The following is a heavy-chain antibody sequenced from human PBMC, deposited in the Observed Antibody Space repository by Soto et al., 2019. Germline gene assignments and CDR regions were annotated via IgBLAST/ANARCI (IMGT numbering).Heavy chain of an antibody. CDR1: GFTFSSYA. Sequence: GSLRLSCAASGFTFSSYAMSWVRQAPGKGLEWVSAISGSGGSTYYADSVKGRFTISRDNSKNTLYLQMNSLRAEDTAVYYCAKVHYDILTGPYGPGDYWGQGTLVTVS. CDR2: ISGSGGST. D-gene: IGHD3-9*01. J-gene: IGHJ4*02. CDR3: AKVHYDILTGPYGPGDY. V-gene: IGHV3-23*01.